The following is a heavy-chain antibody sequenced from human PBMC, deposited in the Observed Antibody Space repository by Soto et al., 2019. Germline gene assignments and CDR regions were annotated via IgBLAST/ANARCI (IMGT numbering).Heavy chain of an antibody. J-gene: IGHJ5*02. CDR2: IIPIFETA. V-gene: IGHV1-69*12. D-gene: IGHD3-3*01. CDR1: GGTLTSYA. Sequence: QVHLVQSGAEVKEPGSSVKISCKTSGGTLTSYAINLVRQAPGPGLEWMGGIIPIFETANSTQRVQDRVTITADESPSTAYMELSSLRYEATAVYCCARLRAEWKQNVKSGHWFDPWGQGTLVTVSS. CDR3: ARLRAEWKQNVKSGHWFDP.